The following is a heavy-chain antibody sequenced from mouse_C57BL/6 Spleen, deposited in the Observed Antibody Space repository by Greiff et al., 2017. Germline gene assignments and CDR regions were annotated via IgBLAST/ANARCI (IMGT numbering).Heavy chain of an antibody. D-gene: IGHD2-4*01. CDR2: IYPGSGNT. CDR1: GYTFTDYY. Sequence: VQLQQSGAELVRPGASVKLSCKASGYTFTDYYINWVKQRPGQGLEWIARIYPGSGNTYYNEKFKSKATLTVDKSSSTAYMQLSSLTSEDSAVYYCARLNDYDDWGQGTTLTVSS. J-gene: IGHJ2*01. CDR3: ARLNDYDD. V-gene: IGHV1-76*01.